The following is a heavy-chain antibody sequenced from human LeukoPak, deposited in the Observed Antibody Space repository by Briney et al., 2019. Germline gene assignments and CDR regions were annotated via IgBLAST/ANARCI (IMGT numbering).Heavy chain of an antibody. D-gene: IGHD5-12*01. V-gene: IGHV4-39*01. CDR2: IYYSGST. J-gene: IGHJ4*02. CDR1: GGSISRSSSN. CDR3: ERHDSGYDGYFDY. Sequence: SETLSLTCTVSGGSISRSSSNWVWIRQPPGKGLEWIGSIYYSGSTYYNPSLKSRVTISVDTSKNQFPLKLSSVTAADTAVYYCERHDSGYDGYFDYWGQGTLVTVSS.